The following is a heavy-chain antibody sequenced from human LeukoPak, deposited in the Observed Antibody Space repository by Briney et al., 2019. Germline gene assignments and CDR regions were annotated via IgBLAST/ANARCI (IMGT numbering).Heavy chain of an antibody. CDR1: GFTFSSYS. V-gene: IGHV3-21*04. Sequence: GGSLRLSCAASGFTFSSYSMNWVRQAPGKGLEWVSSISSSSSYIYYADSVKGRFTISRDNAKNSLYLQMNSLRVEDTAVYYCAKIGLDTDNMDVWGKGTTVTISS. J-gene: IGHJ6*03. CDR3: AKIGLDTDNMDV. CDR2: ISSSSSYI. D-gene: IGHD5-18*01.